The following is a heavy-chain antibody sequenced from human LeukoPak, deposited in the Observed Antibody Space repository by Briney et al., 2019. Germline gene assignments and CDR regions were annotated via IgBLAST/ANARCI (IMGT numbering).Heavy chain of an antibody. D-gene: IGHD4-17*01. V-gene: IGHV4-39*07. CDR3: ARVINGALDY. CDR1: GGSISSSSYY. CDR2: IYYSGST. J-gene: IGHJ4*02. Sequence: SETLSLTCTVSGGSISSSSYYWGWIRQPPGKGLEWIGSIYYSGSTYYNPSLKSRVTISVDTSKNQFSLKLSSVTAADTAVYYCARVINGALDYWGQGTLVTVSS.